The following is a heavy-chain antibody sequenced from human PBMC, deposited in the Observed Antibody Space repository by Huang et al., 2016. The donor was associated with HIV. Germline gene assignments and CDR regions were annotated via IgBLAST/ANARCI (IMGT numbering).Heavy chain of an antibody. CDR2: ISYDGTRK. V-gene: IGHV3-30-3*01. CDR3: ARAPEFGNYEFDQ. CDR1: GFSFSNYA. D-gene: IGHD4-4*01. J-gene: IGHJ4*02. Sequence: QVQLVESGGGVVQPGRSLRLSCVASGFSFSNYAVHWVRQAPGKGLEWVAVISYDGTRKYYADSVKGRFTGSRDNSKNTAYVQMNNPRGGDTAVYYCARAPEFGNYEFDQWGLGTLVTVSS.